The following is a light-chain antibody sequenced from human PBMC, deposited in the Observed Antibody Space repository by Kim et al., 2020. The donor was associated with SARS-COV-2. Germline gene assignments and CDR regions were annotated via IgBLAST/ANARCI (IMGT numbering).Light chain of an antibody. CDR1: KLGDKY. Sequence: SYELTQPPSVSVSPGQTASITCPGDKLGDKYVSWYQQKSGQSPLLVIWQDNKRPSGIPERFSGSNSGNTATLTISGTQAVDEADYYCQTWDSTTVIFGGG. CDR2: QDN. V-gene: IGLV3-1*01. CDR3: QTWDSTTVI. J-gene: IGLJ2*01.